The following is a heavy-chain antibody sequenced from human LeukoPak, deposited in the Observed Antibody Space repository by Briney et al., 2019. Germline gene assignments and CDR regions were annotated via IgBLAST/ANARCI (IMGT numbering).Heavy chain of an antibody. J-gene: IGHJ3*02. V-gene: IGHV4-34*01. Sequence: SETLSLTCGVYDGSFSSYYWSWIRQPPGKGLEWIGEINHSGSTNYNPSLKSRLTISVDTSKNQFSLKLSSVTAADTAVYYCARGDRPREIPPLIRKKNAFDIWGQGTMVTVSS. D-gene: IGHD2-8*01. CDR1: DGSFSSYY. CDR2: INHSGST. CDR3: ARGDRPREIPPLIRKKNAFDI.